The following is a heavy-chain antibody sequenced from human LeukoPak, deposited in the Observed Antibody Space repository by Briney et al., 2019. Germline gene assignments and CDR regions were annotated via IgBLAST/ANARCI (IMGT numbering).Heavy chain of an antibody. J-gene: IGHJ6*02. CDR2: IYYSGST. D-gene: IGHD2-15*01. CDR3: ARDRVVAALSYGMDV. Sequence: SGPTLVNPTQTLTLTCTFSGFSLSTSGVGVGWIRQPPGKGLEWIGSIYYSGSTYYNPSLKSRVTISVDTSKNQFSLKLSSVTAADTAVYCCARDRVVAALSYGMDVWGQGTTVTVSS. V-gene: IGHV4-39*07. CDR1: GFSLSTSGVG.